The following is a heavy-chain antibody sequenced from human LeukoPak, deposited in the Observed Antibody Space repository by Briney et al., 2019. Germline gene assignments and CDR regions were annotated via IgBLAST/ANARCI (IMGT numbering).Heavy chain of an antibody. J-gene: IGHJ6*03. D-gene: IGHD1-26*01. CDR2: IIPIFGTA. CDR1: GGTFSSYA. CDR3: ARVGGGSYPDYYYYYMDV. V-gene: IGHV1-69*01. Sequence: ASVKVPCKASGGTFSSYAISWVRQAPGQGLEWMGGIIPIFGTANYAQKFQGRVTITADESTSTAYMELSSLRSEDTAVYYCARVGGGSYPDYYYYYMDVWGKGTTVTVSS.